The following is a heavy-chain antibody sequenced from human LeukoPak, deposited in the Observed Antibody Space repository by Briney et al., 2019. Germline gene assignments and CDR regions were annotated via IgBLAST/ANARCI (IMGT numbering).Heavy chain of an antibody. J-gene: IGHJ5*02. CDR1: GASISSYY. Sequence: PSETLSLTCTVSGASISSYYWDWIRQPPGKGLEWIGYISYIGSTNYNPSLKSRVTISVDTSKSQFSLNLTSLTAAATAVYYCARRNYYGSESYINWFDPWGQGTLVTVSS. CDR2: ISYIGST. V-gene: IGHV4-59*08. D-gene: IGHD3-10*01. CDR3: ARRNYYGSESYINWFDP.